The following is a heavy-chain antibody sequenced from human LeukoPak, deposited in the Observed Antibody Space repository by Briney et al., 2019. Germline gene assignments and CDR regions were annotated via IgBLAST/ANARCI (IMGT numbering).Heavy chain of an antibody. CDR1: DGSINTYF. V-gene: IGHV4-4*07. CDR2: IDSSGTT. Sequence: SETLSLTCSVSDGSINTYFWSWIRQPAGKGLEWIGRIDSSGTTSLNPSLKSRVTISQVKSKKQFSLKLSSVTAADTAVYYCATGGYSAWCDYWGHGTQVIVSS. J-gene: IGHJ4*01. CDR3: ATGGYSAWCDY. D-gene: IGHD6-19*01.